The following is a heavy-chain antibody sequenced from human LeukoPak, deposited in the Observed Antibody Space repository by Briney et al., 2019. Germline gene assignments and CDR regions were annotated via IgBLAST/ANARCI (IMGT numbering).Heavy chain of an antibody. Sequence: GRSLRLSSAASGFTFDDYVMHWVRQAPGRGLEWVSGISANSANIGYADSVKGRFTLSRDNAKNSLYLQMNSLRTEDTALYYCARDFCTGCNYYFYGMDVWGRGTTVTVSS. D-gene: IGHD2-2*01. V-gene: IGHV3-9*01. CDR2: ISANSANI. J-gene: IGHJ6*02. CDR1: GFTFDDYV. CDR3: ARDFCTGCNYYFYGMDV.